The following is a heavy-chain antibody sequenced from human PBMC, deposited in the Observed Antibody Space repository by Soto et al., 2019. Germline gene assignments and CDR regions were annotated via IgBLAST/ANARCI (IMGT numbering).Heavy chain of an antibody. V-gene: IGHV3-15*07. D-gene: IGHD5-18*01. CDR2: IKSKTDGGTT. Sequence: GGSLRLSCAASGVTFSNAWMNWVRQAPGKGLEWVGRIKSKTDGGTTDYAAPVKGRFTISRDDSKNTLYLQMNSLKTEDTAVYYCTTEGRGYSYGYYYYCGMDVWGQGTTVTVSS. CDR3: TTEGRGYSYGYYYYCGMDV. CDR1: GVTFSNAW. J-gene: IGHJ6*02.